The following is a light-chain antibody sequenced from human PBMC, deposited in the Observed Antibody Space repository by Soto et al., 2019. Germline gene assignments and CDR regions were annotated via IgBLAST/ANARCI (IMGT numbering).Light chain of an antibody. CDR1: SSNIGAGYD. Sequence: QSALTQPPSVSGAPGQRVTISCTGASSNIGAGYDVHWYQHLPGTVPKLLIYGNTNRPSGVPDRFSGSKSGTSASLAITGLQAEYEADYYCQSHDSSLSAWVFGGGTKLTVL. J-gene: IGLJ3*02. V-gene: IGLV1-40*01. CDR2: GNT. CDR3: QSHDSSLSAWV.